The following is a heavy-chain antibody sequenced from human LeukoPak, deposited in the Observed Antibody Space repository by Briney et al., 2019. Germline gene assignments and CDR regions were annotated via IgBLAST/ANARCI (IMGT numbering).Heavy chain of an antibody. CDR1: GGSFSGYY. J-gene: IGHJ4*02. V-gene: IGHV4-34*01. CDR2: INHSGST. CDR3: ARGRRGKDIVVVPAAPRGVYFDY. Sequence: SETLSLTCAVYGGSFSGYYWSWIRQPPGKGLEWIGEINHSGSTNYNPSLKSRVTISVDTSKNQFSLKLSSVTAAGTAVYYCARGRRGKDIVVVPAAPRGVYFDYWGQGTLVTVSS. D-gene: IGHD2-2*01.